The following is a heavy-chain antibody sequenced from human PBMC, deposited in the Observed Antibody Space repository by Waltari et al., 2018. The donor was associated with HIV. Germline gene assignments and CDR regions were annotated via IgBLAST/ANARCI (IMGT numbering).Heavy chain of an antibody. CDR1: GYTFTSYG. D-gene: IGHD3-10*01. CDR2: ISAYNGNT. Sequence: QVQLVQSGAEVKKPGASVKVSCKASGYTFTSYGIRWVRQALGPGHAWMGWISAYNGNTNYAQKLQGRVTMTTDTSTSTAYMELRSLRSDDTAVYYCARDRPLLLWFGESSDNWFDPWGQGTLVTVSS. CDR3: ARDRPLLLWFGESSDNWFDP. V-gene: IGHV1-18*01. J-gene: IGHJ5*02.